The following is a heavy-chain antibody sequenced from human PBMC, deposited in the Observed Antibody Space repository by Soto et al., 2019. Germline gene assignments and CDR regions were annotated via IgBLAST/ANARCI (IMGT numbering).Heavy chain of an antibody. CDR3: AKDVSFRQQWPEGYYFDY. V-gene: IGHV3-23*01. J-gene: IGHJ4*02. CDR1: GFTFSTYA. CDR2: ISSSGSSK. D-gene: IGHD6-19*01. Sequence: GALRLSCAASGFTFSTYAMTWVRQAPGKGLEWVAAISSSGSSKCYADSVKGRFTISRDNSKNTLYLQMNSLRAEDTAVYYCAKDVSFRQQWPEGYYFDYWGQGTLVTVS.